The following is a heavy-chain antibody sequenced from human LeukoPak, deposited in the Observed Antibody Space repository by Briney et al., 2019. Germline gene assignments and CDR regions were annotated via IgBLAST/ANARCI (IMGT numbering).Heavy chain of an antibody. CDR1: GGSISSSSYY. Sequence: SETLSLTCTVSGGSISSSSYYWGWIRQPPGKGLEWIGSIYYSGSTYYNPSLKRRVTISVDTSKNQFSLKLSSVTAADTAVYYCARPRGLLWFGEWGQGTLVTVSS. CDR3: ARPRGLLWFGE. CDR2: IYYSGST. D-gene: IGHD3-10*01. J-gene: IGHJ4*02. V-gene: IGHV4-39*01.